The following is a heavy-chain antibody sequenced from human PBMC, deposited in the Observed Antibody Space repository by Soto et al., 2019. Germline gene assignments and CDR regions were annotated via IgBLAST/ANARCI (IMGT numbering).Heavy chain of an antibody. D-gene: IGHD6-13*01. Sequence: GXSAKVSFKASCYTFTSYGISWVRQAPGQGLEWMGWISAYNGNTNYAQKLQGRVTMTTDTSTSTAYMELRSLRSDDTAVYYCARDIAAAGYYYGMDVWGQGTTVTVSS. V-gene: IGHV1-18*01. CDR2: ISAYNGNT. J-gene: IGHJ6*02. CDR1: CYTFTSYG. CDR3: ARDIAAAGYYYGMDV.